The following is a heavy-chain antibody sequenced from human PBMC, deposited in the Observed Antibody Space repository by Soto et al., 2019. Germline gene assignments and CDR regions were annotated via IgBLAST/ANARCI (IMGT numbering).Heavy chain of an antibody. CDR2: LSSTSMFI. CDR3: VRDRENYYAMDV. Sequence: GGSLRLSCAASGFTFSSYSMNWVRQAPGKGLEWVAYLSSTSMFIDYADSVKGRFTISRDNAKKSLYLQMNSLRAEDTAVYYCVRDRENYYAMDVWGQGTTVTVSS. CDR1: GFTFSSYS. V-gene: IGHV3-21*04. J-gene: IGHJ6*02.